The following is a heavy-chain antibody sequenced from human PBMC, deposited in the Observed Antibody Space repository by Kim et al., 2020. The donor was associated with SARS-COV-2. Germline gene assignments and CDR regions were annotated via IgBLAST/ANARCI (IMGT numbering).Heavy chain of an antibody. V-gene: IGHV3-30*04. J-gene: IGHJ6*02. Sequence: GSLRLSCAAPGFTFSSYAMHWVRQAPGKGLEWVAVISYDGSNKYYADSVKGRFTISRDNSKNTLYLQMNSLRAEDTAVYYCARDRKKYYYGSGSYPPLLGNYYGMDVWGQGTTVTVSS. D-gene: IGHD3-10*01. CDR1: GFTFSSYA. CDR2: ISYDGSNK. CDR3: ARDRKKYYYGSGSYPPLLGNYYGMDV.